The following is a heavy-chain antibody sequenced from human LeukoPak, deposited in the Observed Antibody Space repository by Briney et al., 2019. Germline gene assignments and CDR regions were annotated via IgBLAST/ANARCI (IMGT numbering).Heavy chain of an antibody. D-gene: IGHD1-14*01. V-gene: IGHV4-4*09. CDR1: GGSISNYY. J-gene: IGHJ4*02. CDR2: IYTSGST. Sequence: SETLSLTCTVSGGSISNYYWSWIRQPPGKGLEWIGYIYTSGSTNYNPSLESRVTISVDTSKNQISLKLSSVTAADTAVYYCARHKLVSSYFDYWGQGTLVTVSS. CDR3: ARHKLVSSYFDY.